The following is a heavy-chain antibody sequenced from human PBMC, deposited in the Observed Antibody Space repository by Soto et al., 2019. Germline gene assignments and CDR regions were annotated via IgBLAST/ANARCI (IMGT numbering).Heavy chain of an antibody. CDR2: ISSTGRTI. D-gene: IGHD6-19*01. V-gene: IGHV3-11*01. CDR3: ARSYSSGCELDY. CDR1: GFTFSNYY. J-gene: IGHJ4*02. Sequence: LRLSCGASGFTFSNYYMSWIRQAPGKGLEWVSYISSTGRTIYYADSVKGRFTVSRDNAQNSLSLKLNSLRVEDTAVYYCARSYSSGCELDYWGQGTQVTSPQ.